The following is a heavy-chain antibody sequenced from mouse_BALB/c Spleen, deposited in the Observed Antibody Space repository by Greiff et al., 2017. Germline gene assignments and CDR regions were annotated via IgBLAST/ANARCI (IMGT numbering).Heavy chain of an antibody. CDR2: ISTYYGDA. Sequence: VQLQQSGAELVRPGVSVKISCKGSGYTFTDYAMHWVKQSHAKSLEWIGVISTYYGDASYNQKFKGKATMTVDKSSSTAYMELARLTSEDSAIYYCARKGGWLLGLDYWGQGTTLTVSS. V-gene: IGHV1S137*01. CDR1: GYTFTDYA. J-gene: IGHJ2*01. D-gene: IGHD2-3*01. CDR3: ARKGGWLLGLDY.